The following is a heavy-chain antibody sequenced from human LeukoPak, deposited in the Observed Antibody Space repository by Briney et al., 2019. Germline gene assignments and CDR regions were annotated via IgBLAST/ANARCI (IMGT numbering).Heavy chain of an antibody. V-gene: IGHV1-2*02. J-gene: IGHJ4*02. CDR1: GYTFTGYY. Sequence: ASVKVSYKASGYTFTGYYMHWVRQAPGQGLEWMGWINPNSGGTNYAQKFQGRVTMTRDTSISTAYMELSRLRSDDTAVYYCARAGLIVVVPAAVDYWGQGTLDTVSS. CDR3: ARAGLIVVVPAAVDY. D-gene: IGHD2-2*01. CDR2: INPNSGGT.